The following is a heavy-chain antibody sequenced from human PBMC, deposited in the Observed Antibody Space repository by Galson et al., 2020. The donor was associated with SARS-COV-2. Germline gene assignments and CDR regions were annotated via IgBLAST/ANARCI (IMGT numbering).Heavy chain of an antibody. CDR2: IYNTGSV. Sequence: SETLSLTCSVSGDSLSSGGFFWTWIRQPPGKGLEWIGYIYNTGSVYYNPSLESRVRISIDGSKNQFSLRLSSVTAADTAVYFCARGAGNRGGLFWGQGTLATVSS. CDR3: ARGAGNRGGLF. D-gene: IGHD3-10*01. CDR1: GDSLSSGGFF. J-gene: IGHJ4*02. V-gene: IGHV4-31*03.